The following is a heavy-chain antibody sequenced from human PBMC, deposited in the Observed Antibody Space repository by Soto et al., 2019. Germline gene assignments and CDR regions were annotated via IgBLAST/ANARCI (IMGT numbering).Heavy chain of an antibody. Sequence: SVKVSCKASGGTFSSYAISWVRQAPGQGLEWMGGIIPIFGTANYAHKFQGRVTITADESTSTAYMELSSLRSEDTAVYYCARVRGSSRGGYYYYYGMDVWGQGTTVTVSS. D-gene: IGHD6-6*01. J-gene: IGHJ6*02. CDR1: GGTFSSYA. V-gene: IGHV1-69*13. CDR3: ARVRGSSRGGYYYYYGMDV. CDR2: IIPIFGTA.